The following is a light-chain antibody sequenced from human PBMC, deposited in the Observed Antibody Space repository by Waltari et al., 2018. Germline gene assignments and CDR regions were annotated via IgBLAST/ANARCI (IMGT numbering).Light chain of an antibody. Sequence: EIVMTQSPATLSVSPGERATLSCRASQSVSSNLAWYQQKPGQAPRLLIYGASTRATGIPARFSGSGSGTEFTPTISSLQSEDFAVYYCQQYNNWPRGTFGQGTRLEIK. V-gene: IGKV3-15*01. CDR2: GAS. J-gene: IGKJ5*01. CDR1: QSVSSN. CDR3: QQYNNWPRGT.